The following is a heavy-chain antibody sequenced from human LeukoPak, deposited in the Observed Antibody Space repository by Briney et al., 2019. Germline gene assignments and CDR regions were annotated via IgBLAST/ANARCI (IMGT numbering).Heavy chain of an antibody. Sequence: ASVKVSFKASVSTFTSYGISWVRQAPGQGLEWMGWISAYNGNTNYAQKLQGRVTMTTDTSTSTAYMELRSLRSDDTAVYYCERVYDILTDYWGQGTLVTVSS. J-gene: IGHJ4*02. CDR1: VSTFTSYG. D-gene: IGHD3-9*01. V-gene: IGHV1-18*01. CDR2: ISAYNGNT. CDR3: ERVYDILTDY.